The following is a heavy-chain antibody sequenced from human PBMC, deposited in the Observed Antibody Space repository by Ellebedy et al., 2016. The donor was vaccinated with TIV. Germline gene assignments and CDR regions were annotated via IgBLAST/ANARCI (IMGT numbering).Heavy chain of an antibody. Sequence: GGSLRLSCAASGFTFGSYGMHWVRQAPGKGLEWVALISYDGSYKDYADAVKGRFTISRDKSKNTLYLQMNSLRAEDTAMYYCARDKYGYGNYDYWGQGTLVTVSA. CDR2: ISYDGSYK. CDR3: ARDKYGYGNYDY. J-gene: IGHJ4*02. V-gene: IGHV3-30*03. CDR1: GFTFGSYG. D-gene: IGHD5-18*01.